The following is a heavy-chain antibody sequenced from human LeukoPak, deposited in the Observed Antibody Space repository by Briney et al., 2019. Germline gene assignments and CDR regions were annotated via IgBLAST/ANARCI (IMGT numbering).Heavy chain of an antibody. CDR1: GGSITSYY. CDR2: IHYSGYT. Sequence: SETLSLTCTVSGGSITSYYWSWIRHPPGKGLEWIGYIHYSGYTNYSPSLMSRVTISLDSSKNQFSLKLTSVTAADTAVYYCARGTCISSSCYAGDYGMDVWGQGTPVTVSS. J-gene: IGHJ6*02. CDR3: ARGTCISSSCYAGDYGMDV. D-gene: IGHD2-2*01. V-gene: IGHV4-59*08.